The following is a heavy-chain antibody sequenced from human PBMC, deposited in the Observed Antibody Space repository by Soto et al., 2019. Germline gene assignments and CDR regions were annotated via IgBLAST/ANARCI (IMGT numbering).Heavy chain of an antibody. D-gene: IGHD4-17*01. CDR2: ISPTSSYI. J-gene: IGHJ6*03. CDR1: GFTFSTYS. CDR3: ARASGDYGYQYYYFDV. V-gene: IGHV3-21*01. Sequence: PGGSLRLSCAASGFTFSTYSMNWVRQAPGKGLEWVSSISPTSSYIPYADSVKGRFTIPRDNAKRSVILQMSSLRAEDTAVYYCARASGDYGYQYYYFDVWGTGTTVTVSS.